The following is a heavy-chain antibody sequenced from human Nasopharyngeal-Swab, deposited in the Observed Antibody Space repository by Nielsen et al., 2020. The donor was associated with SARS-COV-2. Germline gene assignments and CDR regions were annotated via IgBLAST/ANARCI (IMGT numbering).Heavy chain of an antibody. CDR2: IYYSGST. CDR1: GGSISSGDYY. J-gene: IGHJ5*02. Sequence: SETLSLTCTVSGGSISSGDYYWSWIRQPPGKGLEWIGYIYYSGSTYYNPSLKSRVTISVDTSKNQFSLKLSSVTAADTAVYYCASRSLIDYSYNWFDPWGQGTLVTVSS. CDR3: ASRSLIDYSYNWFDP. V-gene: IGHV4-30-4*01. D-gene: IGHD2-15*01.